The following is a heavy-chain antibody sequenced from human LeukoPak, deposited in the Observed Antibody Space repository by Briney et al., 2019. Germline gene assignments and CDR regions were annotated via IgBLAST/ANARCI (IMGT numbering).Heavy chain of an antibody. CDR3: ARDQEHTHGRTLGY. Sequence: PSETLSLTCTVSGGSISSYYWSWIRQPAGKGLEWIGRIYTSGSTNYNPSLKSRVTISVDTSKNQFSLKLSSVTAADTAVYYCARDQEHTHGRTLGYWGQGTLVTVSS. CDR2: IYTSGST. V-gene: IGHV4-4*07. D-gene: IGHD1/OR15-1a*01. J-gene: IGHJ4*02. CDR1: GGSISSYY.